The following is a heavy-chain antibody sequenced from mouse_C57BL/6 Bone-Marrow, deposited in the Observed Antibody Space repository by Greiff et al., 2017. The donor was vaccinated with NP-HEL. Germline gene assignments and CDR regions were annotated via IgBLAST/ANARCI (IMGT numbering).Heavy chain of an antibody. CDR2: VYPYDGGT. V-gene: IGHV1-36*01. D-gene: IGHD4-1*01. Sequence: VQLKESGPVLVKPGPSVKISCKASGFTFTDYYMHWVKQSHGKSLEWIGLVYPYDGGTSYNQKFKGKATLTVDTSSSTAYMELNSLTSEDSAVYYCAELTGYAMDYWGQGTSVTVSS. CDR3: AELTGYAMDY. J-gene: IGHJ4*01. CDR1: GFTFTDYY.